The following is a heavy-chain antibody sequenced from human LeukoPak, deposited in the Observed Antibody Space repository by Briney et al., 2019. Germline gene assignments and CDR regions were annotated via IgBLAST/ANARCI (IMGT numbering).Heavy chain of an antibody. CDR3: AREVGSSWKTHNWFDP. Sequence: PSETLSLTCAVYGGSFSGYYWSWIRQPPGKGLGWIGEINHSGSTNYNPSLKSRVTISVDTSKNQFSLKLSSVTAADTAVYYCAREVGSSWKTHNWFDPWGQGTLVTVSS. D-gene: IGHD6-13*01. J-gene: IGHJ5*02. CDR1: GGSFSGYY. V-gene: IGHV4-34*01. CDR2: INHSGST.